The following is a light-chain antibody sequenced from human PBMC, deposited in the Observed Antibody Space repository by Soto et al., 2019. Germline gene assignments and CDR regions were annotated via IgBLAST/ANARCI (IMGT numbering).Light chain of an antibody. CDR2: GAS. CDR1: QSVSSSY. V-gene: IGKV3-20*01. J-gene: IGKJ1*01. CDR3: QHYKT. Sequence: ETVLTQSPGTLSLSPGERATLSCRASQSVSSSYLAWFQQKPGQAPRVLIYGASSRATGIPDRFSGSGSGTDFTLTISRLEPEDFAVYYCQHYKTFGQGTKVDIK.